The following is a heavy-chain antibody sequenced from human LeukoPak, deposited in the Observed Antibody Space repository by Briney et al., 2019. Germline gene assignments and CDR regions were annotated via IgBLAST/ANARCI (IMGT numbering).Heavy chain of an antibody. J-gene: IGHJ4*02. V-gene: IGHV4-38-2*01. CDR1: GYSISSGYC. CDR2: IYHSGST. CDR3: ASLTVVTQTNY. Sequence: SETLSLTCAGSGYSISSGYCWGWIRQPPGQGLEWIGSIYHSGSTYYNPSLKSRVTISVDTSKNQFSLKLSSVTAADTAVYYCASLTVVTQTNYWGQGTLVTVSS. D-gene: IGHD4-23*01.